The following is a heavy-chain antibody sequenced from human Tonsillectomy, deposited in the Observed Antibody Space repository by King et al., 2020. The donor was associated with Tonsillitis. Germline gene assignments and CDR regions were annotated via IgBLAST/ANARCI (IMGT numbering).Heavy chain of an antibody. CDR3: ARDRTGSPLDY. V-gene: IGHV1-69*06. D-gene: IGHD3-10*01. CDR1: GGTLSSYA. J-gene: IGHJ4*02. Sequence: VQLVESGAEVKKPGSSVKVSCTASGGTLSSYAITWVRQAPGQGLEWMGGIIPMFGTTNYAQKFQGRLTFTADKSTGTVYMDLSSLRSEDTAIYYCARDRTGSPLDYWGQGTLVTVSS. CDR2: IIPMFGTT.